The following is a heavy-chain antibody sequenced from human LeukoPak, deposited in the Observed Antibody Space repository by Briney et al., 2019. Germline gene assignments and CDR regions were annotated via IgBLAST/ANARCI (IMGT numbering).Heavy chain of an antibody. CDR1: GFTFSDYY. Sequence: GGSLRLSCAASGFTFSDYYMNWIRQAPGKGLEWISYISSSGTTIYYADSVKGRFTISRDNAKSSLYLQMNSLRAEDAAVYYCAREVHDYGGYWGQGTLVTVSS. CDR2: ISSSGTTI. D-gene: IGHD3-10*01. J-gene: IGHJ4*02. V-gene: IGHV3-11*01. CDR3: AREVHDYGGY.